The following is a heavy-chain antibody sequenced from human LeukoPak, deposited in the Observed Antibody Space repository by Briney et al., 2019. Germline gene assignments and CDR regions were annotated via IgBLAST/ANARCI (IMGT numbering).Heavy chain of an antibody. CDR2: ISYDGSNK. J-gene: IGHJ4*02. V-gene: IGHV3-30*04. CDR3: ARDSRAGDSFDY. CDR1: GLTFRSYA. Sequence: GGSLRPSCAASGLTFRSYAMHWVRKAPAKGLEWVAVISYDGSNKYYADSVKGRFTISRDNSKNTLYLQMNSLRAEDTAVYFCARDSRAGDSFDYWGQGTLVTVSS. D-gene: IGHD7-27*01.